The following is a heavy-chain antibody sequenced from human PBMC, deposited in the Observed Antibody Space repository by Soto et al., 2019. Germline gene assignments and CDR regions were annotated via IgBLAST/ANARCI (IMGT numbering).Heavy chain of an antibody. CDR3: ARGGRLRYFDWLARNWFDP. CDR2: ISHSGNT. Sequence: PSETLSLTCVVSGGSISSGNWWSWVRQSPRKGLEWIGEISHSGNTNYNPSLKSRVTISIDKSKNQFSLKLSSVTAADTAVYYCARGGRLRYFDWLARNWFDPWGQGTLVTVSS. D-gene: IGHD3-9*01. CDR1: GGSISSGNW. J-gene: IGHJ5*02. V-gene: IGHV4-4*02.